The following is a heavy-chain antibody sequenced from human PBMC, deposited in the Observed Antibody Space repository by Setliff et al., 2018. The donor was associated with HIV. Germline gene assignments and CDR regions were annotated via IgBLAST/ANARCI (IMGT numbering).Heavy chain of an antibody. CDR1: GFTFSSYM. CDR2: ISDSGGST. J-gene: IGHJ4*02. D-gene: IGHD6-6*01. CDR3: ASGYSSSSPRRDY. V-gene: IGHV3-23*01. Sequence: PGGSLRLSCAASGFTFSSYMMNWVRQAPGKGLEWVSGISDSGGSTYYADSVKGRFTISRDNSKNTLNLQMNSLRAEDTAVYYCASGYSSSSPRRDYWARERWSPSPQ.